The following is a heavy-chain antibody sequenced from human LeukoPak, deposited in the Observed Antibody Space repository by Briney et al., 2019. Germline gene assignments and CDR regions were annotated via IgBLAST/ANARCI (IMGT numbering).Heavy chain of an antibody. Sequence: QPGRSLRLSCAASGFTFSSYGMHWVRQAPGKGLEWVAVISYDGSNKYYADSVKGRFTISRDNSKNTLYLQMNSLRAEDTAVYYCAKVGREDVMQWLARIDYWGQGTLVTVSS. CDR2: ISYDGSNK. D-gene: IGHD6-19*01. CDR1: GFTFSSYG. CDR3: AKVGREDVMQWLARIDY. J-gene: IGHJ4*02. V-gene: IGHV3-30*18.